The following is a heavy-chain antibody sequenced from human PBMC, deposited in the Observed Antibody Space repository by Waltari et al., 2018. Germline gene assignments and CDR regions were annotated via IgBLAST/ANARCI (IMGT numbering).Heavy chain of an antibody. Sequence: QVQLQESGPGLVKPSQTLSLTCPVSGGSISSGSYYWSWIRQPAGKGLEWIGRIYTSGSTNYNPSLKSRVTISVDTSKNQFSLKLSSVTAADTAVYYCARVSMVQGNAFDIWGQGTMVTVSS. CDR1: GGSISSGSYY. CDR2: IYTSGST. V-gene: IGHV4-61*02. CDR3: ARVSMVQGNAFDI. J-gene: IGHJ3*02. D-gene: IGHD3-10*01.